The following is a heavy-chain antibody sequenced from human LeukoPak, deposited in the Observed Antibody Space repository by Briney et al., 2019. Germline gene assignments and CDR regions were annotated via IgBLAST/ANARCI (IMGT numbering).Heavy chain of an antibody. D-gene: IGHD6-19*01. CDR3: ARPLSGWYPSNAFDI. V-gene: IGHV3-7*01. J-gene: IGHJ3*02. CDR1: GFTFINAW. CDR2: IKQDGSEK. Sequence: GGSLRLSCAASGFTFINAWMAWVRQAPGKGLEWVANIKQDGSEKYYVDSVKGRFTISRDNAKNSLYLQMNSLRAEDTAVYYCARPLSGWYPSNAFDIWGQGTMVTVSS.